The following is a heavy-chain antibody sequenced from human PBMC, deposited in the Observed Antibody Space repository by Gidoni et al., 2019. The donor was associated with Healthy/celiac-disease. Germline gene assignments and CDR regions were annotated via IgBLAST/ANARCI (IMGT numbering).Heavy chain of an antibody. CDR2: IYYSGST. CDR1: GGSISSYY. V-gene: IGHV4-59*01. D-gene: IGHD2-2*01. CDR3: AREVPAATTAYYYYYMDV. Sequence: QVQLQESGPGLVKPSETLSLTCTVSGGSISSYYWSWIRQPPGKGLEWIGYIYYSGSTNYNPSLKSRVTISVDTSKNQFSLKLSSVTAADTAVYYCAREVPAATTAYYYYYMDVWGKGTTVTVSS. J-gene: IGHJ6*03.